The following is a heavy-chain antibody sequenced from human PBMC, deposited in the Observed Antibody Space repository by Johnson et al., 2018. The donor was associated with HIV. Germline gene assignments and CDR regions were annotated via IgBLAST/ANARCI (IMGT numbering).Heavy chain of an antibody. Sequence: QVHLVESGGGVVQPGRSLRLSCAASGFTFSSYGMHWVRQAPGKGLEWVAVISYDGIYKYYGDSVKGRFTISRDNSKNTLYLQMNSLRAEDTAVYYCARDSDSLYAFDIWGQGTMVTVSS. CDR3: ARDSDSLYAFDI. V-gene: IGHV3-30*03. CDR1: GFTFSSYG. CDR2: ISYDGIYK. J-gene: IGHJ3*02. D-gene: IGHD3-22*01.